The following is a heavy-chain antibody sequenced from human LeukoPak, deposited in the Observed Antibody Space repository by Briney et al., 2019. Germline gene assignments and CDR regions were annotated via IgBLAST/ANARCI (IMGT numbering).Heavy chain of an antibody. CDR3: MRSSKGAFDI. V-gene: IGHV4-39*07. CDR2: LYYSGST. CDR1: GGSISVSSYY. Sequence: SETLSLTCTVSGGSISVSSYYWAWIRQPPGEGLEWIGSLYYSGSTYYDPSLKSRLVMSVDTSKNQFSLRLSSVTAADTALYYCMRSSKGAFDIWGQGTMVTVSS. J-gene: IGHJ3*02.